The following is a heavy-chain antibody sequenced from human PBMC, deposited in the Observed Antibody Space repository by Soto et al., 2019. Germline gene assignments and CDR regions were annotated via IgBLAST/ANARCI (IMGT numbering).Heavy chain of an antibody. CDR1: GLSFSNTW. D-gene: IGHD2-2*01. V-gene: IGHV3-74*03. CDR3: ATDGSYAQNA. J-gene: IGHJ6*02. CDR2: INSDGSST. Sequence: EVQLVESGGGLVQPGGSLRLSCAASGLSFSNTWMHWVRQAPGKGLVWVSHINSDGSSTTYADSVKGRFTISRDNAKNTAYLQMNSLRADDTAVYYCATDGSYAQNAWGQGTTVTVSS.